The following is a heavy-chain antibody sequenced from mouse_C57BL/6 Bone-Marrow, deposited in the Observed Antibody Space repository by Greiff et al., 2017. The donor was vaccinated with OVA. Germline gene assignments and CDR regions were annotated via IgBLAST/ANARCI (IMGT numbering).Heavy chain of an antibody. Sequence: EVKLVESVAELVRPGASVKLSCTASGFNIKNTYMHWVKQRPEQGLEWIGRIDPANGNTKYAPKFQGKATITTDTSSNTAYLQLSSLTSEDTAIYYCARPHYDYSWFAYWGQGTLVTVSA. CDR3: ARPHYDYSWFAY. CDR1: GFNIKNTY. V-gene: IGHV14-3*01. CDR2: IDPANGNT. D-gene: IGHD2-4*01. J-gene: IGHJ3*01.